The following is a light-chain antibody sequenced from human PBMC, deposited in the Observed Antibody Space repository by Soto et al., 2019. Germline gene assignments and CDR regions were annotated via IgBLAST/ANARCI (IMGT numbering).Light chain of an antibody. CDR3: QQLNSYPRT. J-gene: IGKJ3*01. CDR1: QGISSS. V-gene: IGKV1-9*01. CDR2: AAS. Sequence: DIPLTQSPSFLSASVGDRVTITCRASQGISSSLAWYQQKPGKAPNLLIYAASHLQSGVPSRFSGSGSGTEFTLTISSLQPEDFATYYCQQLNSYPRTFGPGTKVDIK.